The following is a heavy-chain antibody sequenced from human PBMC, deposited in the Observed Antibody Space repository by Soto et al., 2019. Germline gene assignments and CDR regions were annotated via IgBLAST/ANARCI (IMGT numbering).Heavy chain of an antibody. D-gene: IGHD6-6*01. V-gene: IGHV1-69*06. CDR3: VGSSSTYYYYYYGMDV. J-gene: IGHJ6*02. CDR1: GGTFSSYA. CDR2: IIPIFGTA. Sequence: GASVKVSCKASGGTFSSYAISWVRQAPGQGLGWMGGIIPIFGTANYAQKFQGRVTITADKSTSTAYMELSSLRSEDTAVYYCVGSSSTYYYYYYGMDVWGQGTTVTVSS.